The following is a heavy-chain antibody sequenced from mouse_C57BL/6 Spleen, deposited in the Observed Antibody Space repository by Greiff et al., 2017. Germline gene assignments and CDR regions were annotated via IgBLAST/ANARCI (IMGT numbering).Heavy chain of an antibody. CDR3: TDYDGYHYDMDY. CDR1: GYTFTDYE. D-gene: IGHD2-3*01. CDR2: IDPETGGT. V-gene: IGHV1-15*01. J-gene: IGHJ4*01. Sequence: QVQLQQSGAELVRPGASVTLSCKASGYTFTDYEMHWVKQTPVHGLEWIGAIDPETGGTAYNQKFKGKAILTADKSSSTAYMELRSLTSEDSAVYYRTDYDGYHYDMDYWGQGTTVTVSS.